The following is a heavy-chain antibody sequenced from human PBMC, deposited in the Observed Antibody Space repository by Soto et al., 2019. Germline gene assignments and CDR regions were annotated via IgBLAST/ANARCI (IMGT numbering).Heavy chain of an antibody. CDR3: AADHGTSYYYYYGMDV. Sequence: GASVKVYFKASVFPFTSSAVQWVRQARGQRLEWIGWIVVGSGNTNYAHKFQERVTITRDMSTSTAYMELSSLRSEDTAVYYCAADHGTSYYYYYGMDVWGQGTTVTVSS. J-gene: IGHJ6*02. V-gene: IGHV1-58*01. D-gene: IGHD1-7*01. CDR1: VFPFTSSA. CDR2: IVVGSGNT.